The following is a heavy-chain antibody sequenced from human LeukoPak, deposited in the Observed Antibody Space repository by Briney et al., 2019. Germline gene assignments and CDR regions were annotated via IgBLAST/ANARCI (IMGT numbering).Heavy chain of an antibody. V-gene: IGHV1-46*01. J-gene: IGHJ3*02. CDR2: INPSGGST. D-gene: IGHD3-9*01. CDR1: GYTFTSYY. CDR3: ARSSAYYNEADI. Sequence: ASVKVSCKTSGYTFTSYYVHWVRQAPGQGLEWLGIINPSGGSTTYAQKFQGRVTMTTDTSTSTVYMELTSLRSDDTAVYYCARSSAYYNEADIWGQGTMVTVSS.